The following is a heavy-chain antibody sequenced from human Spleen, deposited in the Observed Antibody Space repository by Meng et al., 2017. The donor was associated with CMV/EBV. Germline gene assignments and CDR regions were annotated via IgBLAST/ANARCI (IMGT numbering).Heavy chain of an antibody. CDR3: ARLETYCSSTSCYDAFDI. J-gene: IGHJ3*02. CDR2: ISSSSSYI. V-gene: IGHV3-21*01. Sequence: LSLTCAASGFTFSPYSMNWVRQAPGKGLEWVSSISSSSSYIYYADSVKGRFTISRDNAKNSLYLQMNSLRAEDTAVYYCARLETYCSSTSCYDAFDIWGQGTMVTVSS. D-gene: IGHD2-2*01. CDR1: GFTFSPYS.